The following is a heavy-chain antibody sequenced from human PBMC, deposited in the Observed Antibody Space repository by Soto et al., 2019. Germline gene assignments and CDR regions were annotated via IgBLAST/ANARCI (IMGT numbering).Heavy chain of an antibody. D-gene: IGHD3-22*01. CDR2: ISGSGGST. Sequence: GESLKISCAASGFTFSSYAMSWVRQAPGKGLEWVSAISGSGGSTYYADSVKGRFTISRDNSKNTLYLQMNSLRAEDTAVYYCAKVGDSSGYDAFDIWGQGTMVTVSS. CDR3: AKVGDSSGYDAFDI. V-gene: IGHV3-23*01. CDR1: GFTFSSYA. J-gene: IGHJ3*02.